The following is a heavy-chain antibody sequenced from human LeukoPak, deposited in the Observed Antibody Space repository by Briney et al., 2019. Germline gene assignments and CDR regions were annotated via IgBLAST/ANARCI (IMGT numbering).Heavy chain of an antibody. CDR1: GFTFSSYG. D-gene: IGHD3-22*01. J-gene: IGHJ4*02. CDR2: ISYDGSNK. CDR3: AKDYNYDSSGYCLDY. Sequence: GRSLRLSCAASGFTFSSYGMHWVRQAPGEGLEWVAVISYDGSNKYYADSVKGRFTISRDNSKNTLYLQMNSLRAEDTAVYYCAKDYNYDSSGYCLDYWGQGTLVTVSS. V-gene: IGHV3-30*18.